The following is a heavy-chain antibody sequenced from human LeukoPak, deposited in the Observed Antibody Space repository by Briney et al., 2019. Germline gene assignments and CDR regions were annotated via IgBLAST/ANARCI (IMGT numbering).Heavy chain of an antibody. V-gene: IGHV1-2*02. D-gene: IGHD2-2*03. CDR3: APLDIVVVPAAMEGSWFDP. J-gene: IGHJ5*02. CDR1: GYTFTSNY. CDR2: ISPSGGST. Sequence: ASVKVSCKAFGYTFTSNYMHWVRQAPGQGPEWMGVISPSGGSTTYAQKFQGRVTMTRDTSISTAYMELSRLRSDDTAVYYCAPLDIVVVPAAMEGSWFDPWGQGTLVTVSS.